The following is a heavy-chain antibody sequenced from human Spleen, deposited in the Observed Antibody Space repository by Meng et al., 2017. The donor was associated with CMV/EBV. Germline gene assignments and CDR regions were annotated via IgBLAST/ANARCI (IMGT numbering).Heavy chain of an antibody. CDR3: ARGLFEEQQQALRGYYYYGMDV. CDR2: ISSSGSTI. CDR1: GFTFSSYE. D-gene: IGHD6-13*01. J-gene: IGHJ6*02. V-gene: IGHV3-48*03. Sequence: GESLKISCAASGFTFSSYEMNWVRQGPGKGLEWVSYISSSGSTIYYADSVKARFTISRDNARNSVSLQMNSLRAEDTAVYYCARGLFEEQQQALRGYYYYGMDVWGQGTTVTVSS.